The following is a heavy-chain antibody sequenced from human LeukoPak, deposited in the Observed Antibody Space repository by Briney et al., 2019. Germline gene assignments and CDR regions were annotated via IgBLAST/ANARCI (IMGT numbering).Heavy chain of an antibody. D-gene: IGHD2-2*02. V-gene: IGHV7-4-1*02. CDR3: ARTRSDIVVVPAAILYYYYGMDV. CDR2: INTNTGNP. J-gene: IGHJ6*02. CDR1: GYTFTSYA. Sequence: VASVKVSCKASGYTFTSYAMNWVRQAPGQGLEWMGWINTNTGNPTYAQGFTGRFVFSLDTSVSTAYLQISSLKAEDTAVYYCARTRSDIVVVPAAILYYYYGMDVWGQGTTVTVSS.